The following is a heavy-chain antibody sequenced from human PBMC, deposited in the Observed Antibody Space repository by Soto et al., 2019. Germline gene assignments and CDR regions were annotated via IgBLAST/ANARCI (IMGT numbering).Heavy chain of an antibody. CDR3: ARAMVRGVIPFDP. CDR1: GYTFTSYA. J-gene: IGHJ5*02. D-gene: IGHD3-10*01. CDR2: INAGNGNT. V-gene: IGHV1-3*01. Sequence: GASVKVSCKASGYTFTSYAMHWVRQAPGQRLEWMGWINAGNGNTKYSQKFQGRVTITRDTSASTAYMELSSLRSEDTAVYYCARAMVRGVIPFDPWGQGTLVTVSS.